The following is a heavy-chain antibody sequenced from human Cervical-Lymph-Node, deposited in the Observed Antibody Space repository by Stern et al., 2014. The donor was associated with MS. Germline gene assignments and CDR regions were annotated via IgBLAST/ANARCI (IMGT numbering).Heavy chain of an antibody. CDR2: IYPDDSDI. Sequence: EVQLEESGAEVKKPGESLKISCKGSGYTFTNNWIAWVRQMPGKGLEWMGIIYPDDSDIRFSPSLQGQVTTSADNAIRSAYLPWGSWKAADGAVYYWARHPPRRKWDDPNYGMDVWGQGTTVTVSS. CDR1: GYTFTNNW. D-gene: IGHD1-1*01. CDR3: ARHPPRRKWDDPNYGMDV. J-gene: IGHJ6*02. V-gene: IGHV5-51*01.